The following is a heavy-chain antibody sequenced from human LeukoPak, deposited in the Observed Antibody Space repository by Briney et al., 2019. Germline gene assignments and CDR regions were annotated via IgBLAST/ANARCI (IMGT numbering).Heavy chain of an antibody. CDR1: ELTFSAYA. J-gene: IGHJ4*02. V-gene: IGHV3-23*01. Sequence: GGSLRLSCVGSELTFSAYAMSWVRQTPGKGLEWVSGIRGNGANTDSADSVEGRFTISRDNSKDTLYLEMTNLRAEDAAVYYCVARNGYHYAFDYWGQGTQVVVSS. D-gene: IGHD3-10*01. CDR3: VARNGYHYAFDY. CDR2: IRGNGANT.